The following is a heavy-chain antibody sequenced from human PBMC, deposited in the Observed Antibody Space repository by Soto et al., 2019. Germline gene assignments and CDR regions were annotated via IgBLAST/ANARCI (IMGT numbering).Heavy chain of an antibody. CDR1: GGTFYTYT. Sequence: GASVKVSCKASGGTFYTYTFSWVRQAPGQGLEWMGSITPIYPTTNYAEKFQGRLTVTADGSTNTAYMELNSLTSEDTGVYYCARIPRYSFPTSDDLDSWGQGTMVTVSS. CDR3: ARIPRYSFPTSDDLDS. J-gene: IGHJ4*02. D-gene: IGHD5-18*01. CDR2: ITPIYPTT. V-gene: IGHV1-69*13.